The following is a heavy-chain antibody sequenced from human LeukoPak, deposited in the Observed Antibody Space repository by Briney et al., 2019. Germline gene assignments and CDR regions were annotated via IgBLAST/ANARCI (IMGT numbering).Heavy chain of an antibody. Sequence: PSETLSLTCAVYGGSFSGYYWSWIRQPPGKGLEWIGEINHSGSTNYNPSLKSRVTISVDTSKNQFSLKLSSVTAADTAVYYCARTPWGTRITMVRGAFDIWGQGTMVTVSS. CDR1: GGSFSGYY. CDR2: INHSGST. CDR3: ARTPWGTRITMVRGAFDI. V-gene: IGHV4-34*01. D-gene: IGHD3-10*01. J-gene: IGHJ3*02.